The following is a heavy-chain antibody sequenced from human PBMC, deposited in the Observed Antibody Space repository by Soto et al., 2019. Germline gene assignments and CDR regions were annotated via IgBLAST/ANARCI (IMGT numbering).Heavy chain of an antibody. CDR3: ARPYSSGEDTDV. CDR1: GYNFISYR. J-gene: IGHJ6*02. D-gene: IGHD3-22*01. Sequence: PGESLKISCKGSGYNFISYRISWVRQMPGKGLEWMGRIDPSDSYTNYSPSFQGHVTISADKSISTAYLQWSSLKASDTAMYYCARPYSSGEDTDVWGQGTTVTVSS. CDR2: IDPSDSYT. V-gene: IGHV5-10-1*01.